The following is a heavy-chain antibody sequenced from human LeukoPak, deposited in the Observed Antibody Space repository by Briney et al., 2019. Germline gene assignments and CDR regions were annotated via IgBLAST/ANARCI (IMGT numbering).Heavy chain of an antibody. J-gene: IGHJ4*02. CDR1: GFAFSSYS. CDR3: AKDVIRGGITYFES. CDR2: ISSSSSYI. Sequence: GGSLRLSCAASGFAFSSYSMNWVRQAPGKGLEWVSSISSSSSYIYYADSVKGRFTISRDNAKNSLYLQMNSLRAEDTAVYYCAKDVIRGGITYFESWGQGTQVAVSS. D-gene: IGHD3-10*01. V-gene: IGHV3-21*01.